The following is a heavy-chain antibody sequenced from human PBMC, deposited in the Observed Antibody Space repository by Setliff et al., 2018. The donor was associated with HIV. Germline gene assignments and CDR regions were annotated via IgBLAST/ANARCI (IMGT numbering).Heavy chain of an antibody. CDR3: ARVRLTMIMMVDYFDQ. V-gene: IGHV4-4*07. CDR2: IYSTGDT. J-gene: IGHJ4*02. Sequence: PSEXXSLTCSVXGGXISNFXXGGXRXPPGKGLEWVGHIYSTGDTNYNPSLKXXVTLSADTSKNQLSLSLTSVTAADTAVYYCARVRLTMIMMVDYFDQWGQGTLVTVSS. CDR1: GGXISNFX. D-gene: IGHD3-22*01.